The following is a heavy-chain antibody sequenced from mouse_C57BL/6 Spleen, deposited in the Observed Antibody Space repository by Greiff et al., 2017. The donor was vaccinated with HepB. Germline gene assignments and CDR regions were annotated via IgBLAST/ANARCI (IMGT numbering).Heavy chain of an antibody. Sequence: VHVKQSGTVLARPGASVKMSCKTSGYTFTSYWMHWVKQRPGQGLEWIGAIYPGNSDTSYNQKFKGKAKLTAVTSASTAYMELSSLTNEDSAVYYCTRVDYSLGYFDYWGQGTTLTVSS. CDR2: IYPGNSDT. V-gene: IGHV1-5*01. CDR1: GYTFTSYW. J-gene: IGHJ2*01. D-gene: IGHD1-1*01. CDR3: TRVDYSLGYFDY.